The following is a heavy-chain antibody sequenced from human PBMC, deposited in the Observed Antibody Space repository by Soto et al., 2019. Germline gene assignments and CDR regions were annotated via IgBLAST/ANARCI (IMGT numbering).Heavy chain of an antibody. CDR1: GGSISSSNW. D-gene: IGHD3-3*01. CDR3: ARGRYDFWSGYYISNWFDP. Sequence: SETLSLTCAVSGGSISSSNWWSWVRQPPGKGLEWIGEIYHSGSTNYNPSLKSRVTISVDKSKNQFSLKLSSVTAADTAVYYCARGRYDFWSGYYISNWFDPWGQGTLVTVSS. J-gene: IGHJ5*02. CDR2: IYHSGST. V-gene: IGHV4-4*02.